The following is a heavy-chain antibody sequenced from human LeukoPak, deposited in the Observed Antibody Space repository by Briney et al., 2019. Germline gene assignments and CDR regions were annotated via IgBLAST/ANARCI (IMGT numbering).Heavy chain of an antibody. CDR3: ARDGDGYNLDY. D-gene: IGHD5-24*01. V-gene: IGHV3-74*01. CDR1: GFTFSGYW. Sequence: GGSLRLSCAASGFTFSGYWMHWVRQAPGKGLVWVARVTRDGSGTNYADSVKGRFTISRDNGKNTLYLQMNSLRAEDTAVYYCARDGDGYNLDYWGQGTLVTVSS. CDR2: VTRDGSGT. J-gene: IGHJ4*02.